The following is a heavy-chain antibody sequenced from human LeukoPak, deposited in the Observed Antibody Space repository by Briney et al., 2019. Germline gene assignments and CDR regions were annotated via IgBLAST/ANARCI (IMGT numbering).Heavy chain of an antibody. D-gene: IGHD1-26*01. CDR1: GYTFTCYY. CDR2: INPNSGGT. V-gene: IGHV1-2*06. J-gene: IGHJ4*02. Sequence: ASVKVSCKASGYTFTCYYMHWVRQAPGQGLEWMGRINPNSGGTNYAQKFQGRVTMTRDTSISTAYMELSRLRSDDTAVYYCARYVGGKGNRYYFDYWGQGTLVTVSS. CDR3: ARYVGGKGNRYYFDY.